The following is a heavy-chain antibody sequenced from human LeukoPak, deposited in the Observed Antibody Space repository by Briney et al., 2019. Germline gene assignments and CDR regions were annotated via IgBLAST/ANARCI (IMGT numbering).Heavy chain of an antibody. J-gene: IGHJ4*02. V-gene: IGHV3-15*01. Sequence: GGSLRLSCAASGFTFSNAWMSWVRQAPGKGLEWVGRIKSKTDGGTTDYAAPVKGRFTISRDDSKNTLYLQMNSLKTEDTAVYYCTTEPITATVVTAGYWGQGTLVTVSS. CDR1: GFTFSNAW. CDR3: TTEPITATVVTAGY. D-gene: IGHD4-23*01. CDR2: IKSKTDGGTT.